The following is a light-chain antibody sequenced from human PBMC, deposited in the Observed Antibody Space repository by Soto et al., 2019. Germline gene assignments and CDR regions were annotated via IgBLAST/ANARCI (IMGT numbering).Light chain of an antibody. Sequence: DIVMTQSPLSLPVTPGEPASISCRSSQSLLHFNGYNYLDWYLQRPGQSPQLLIYLGSNRASGVPDRFSGSGSGTDFTLKISRVEAEDVGVYYCVQALQTSYTFGQGTKVDIK. CDR1: QSLLHFNGYNY. V-gene: IGKV2-28*01. CDR2: LGS. J-gene: IGKJ2*01. CDR3: VQALQTSYT.